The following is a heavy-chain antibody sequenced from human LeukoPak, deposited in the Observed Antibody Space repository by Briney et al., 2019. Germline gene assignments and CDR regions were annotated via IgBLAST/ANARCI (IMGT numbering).Heavy chain of an antibody. V-gene: IGHV3-23*01. D-gene: IGHD1-7*01. CDR1: GFTFSSYA. Sequence: GGSLRLSCAASGFTFSSYAMSWVRQAPGKGLEWVSAISGSGGSTYYADSVKGRFTISRDNAKNSLYLQMNSLRAEDTAIYFCAREDDWNYEDYWGQGTLVTVSS. J-gene: IGHJ4*02. CDR2: ISGSGGST. CDR3: AREDDWNYEDY.